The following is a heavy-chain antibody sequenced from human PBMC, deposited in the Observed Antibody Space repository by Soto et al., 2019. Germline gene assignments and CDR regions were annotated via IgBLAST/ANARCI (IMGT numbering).Heavy chain of an antibody. V-gene: IGHV3-11*01. Sequence: PGGALRLSCAASGFTFSDYYMNWIRQAPGKGLEWVSYITSGGTIYYADSVKGRFTVSRDNARNSLYLQMNSLGAEDTAVYYCARYCGGGRCRDYYYGMDVWGQGTTVTVSS. J-gene: IGHJ6*02. D-gene: IGHD2-21*01. CDR2: ITSGGTI. CDR1: GFTFSDYY. CDR3: ARYCGGGRCRDYYYGMDV.